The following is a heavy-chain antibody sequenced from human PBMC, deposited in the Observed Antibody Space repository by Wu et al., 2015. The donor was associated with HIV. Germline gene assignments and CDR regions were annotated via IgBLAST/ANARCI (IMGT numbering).Heavy chain of an antibody. D-gene: IGHD3-10*01. CDR3: ASPDFGELFGAFDI. J-gene: IGHJ3*02. CDR1: GGTFSSYA. Sequence: QVQLVQSGAEVKKPGSSVKVSCKASGGTFSSYAISWVRQAPGQGLEWMGGIIPIFGTANYAQKFQGRVKITTDESTSTAYMELSSLRSEDTAVYYCASPDFGELFGAFDIWGQGTMVTVSS. CDR2: IIPIFGTA. V-gene: IGHV1-69*05.